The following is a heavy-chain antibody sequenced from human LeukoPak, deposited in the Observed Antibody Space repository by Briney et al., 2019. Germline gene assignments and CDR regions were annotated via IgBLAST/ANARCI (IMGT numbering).Heavy chain of an antibody. CDR3: TARFKYSSSSSFDY. J-gene: IGHJ4*02. D-gene: IGHD6-6*01. V-gene: IGHV3-15*01. CDR1: GFTFSNAW. Sequence: GGSLRLSCAASGFTFSNAWMSWVRQAPGKGLEWVGRIKSKTDGGITDYAAPVKGRFTISRDDSKDTLYLQMNSLKTEDTAVYYCTARFKYSSSSSFDYWGQGTLVTVSS. CDR2: IKSKTDGGIT.